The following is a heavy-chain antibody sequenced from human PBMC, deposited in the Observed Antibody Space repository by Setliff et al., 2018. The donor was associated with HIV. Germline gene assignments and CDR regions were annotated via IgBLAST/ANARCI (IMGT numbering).Heavy chain of an antibody. D-gene: IGHD4-17*01. CDR2: IFPGDSDT. Sequence: GESLTISCTGSGFNFNTDWIVWVRQIPGKGLEWMGSIFPGDSDTRYSPSFQDQVTISVDKSISTAYLQWRSLKASDTAFYYCASLRGDYVGQYYYMDIWGKGTTVTVSS. CDR3: ASLRGDYVGQYYYMDI. J-gene: IGHJ6*03. CDR1: GFNFNTDW. V-gene: IGHV5-51*01.